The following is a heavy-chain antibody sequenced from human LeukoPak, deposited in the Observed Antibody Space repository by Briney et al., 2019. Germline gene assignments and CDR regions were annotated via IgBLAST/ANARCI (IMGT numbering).Heavy chain of an antibody. Sequence: SETLSLTCTVSGYSISSGYYWGWSRQPPGKGLEWIGSIYHSGSTYYNPSLRSRVTISVDTSKNQFSLKLSSVTAADTAVYYCARATAGTTVFEGIDYWGQGTLVTVSS. J-gene: IGHJ4*02. V-gene: IGHV4-38-2*02. D-gene: IGHD1-1*01. CDR1: GYSISSGYY. CDR3: ARATAGTTVFEGIDY. CDR2: IYHSGST.